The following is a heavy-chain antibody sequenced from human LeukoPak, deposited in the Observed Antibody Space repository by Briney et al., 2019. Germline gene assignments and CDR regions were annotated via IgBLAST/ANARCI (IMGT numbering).Heavy chain of an antibody. Sequence: PGGSLRLSCAASGFTFSDFFMSWIRQAPGKGLEWVSYITSRGSTIYYADSVKGRFTISRDNAKNSLYLQMNSLRAEDTAVYYCARTYYDFWRGNWFDPWGQGTLVTVSS. CDR3: ARTYYDFWRGNWFDP. CDR1: GFTFSDFF. V-gene: IGHV3-11*01. CDR2: ITSRGSTI. D-gene: IGHD3-3*01. J-gene: IGHJ5*02.